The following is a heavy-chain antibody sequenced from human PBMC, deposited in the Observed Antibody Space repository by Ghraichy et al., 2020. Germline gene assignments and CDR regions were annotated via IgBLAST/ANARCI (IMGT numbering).Heavy chain of an antibody. J-gene: IGHJ4*02. CDR3: ARDAEAGYDY. CDR1: GFTFSSYW. D-gene: IGHD3-9*01. V-gene: IGHV3-7*01. Sequence: GESLNISCAASGFTFSSYWMSWVRQAPGKGLEWVANIKQDGSEKYYVDSVKGRFTISRDNAKNSLYLQMNSLRAEDTAVYYCARDAEAGYDYWGQGTLVTVSS. CDR2: IKQDGSEK.